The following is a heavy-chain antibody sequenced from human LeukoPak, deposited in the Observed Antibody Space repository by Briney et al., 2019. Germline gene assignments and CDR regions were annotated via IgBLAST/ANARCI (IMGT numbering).Heavy chain of an antibody. J-gene: IGHJ4*02. CDR3: ARDQHGPLDY. V-gene: IGHV4-34*01. CDR1: GGSFSGYY. D-gene: IGHD2-8*01. CDR2: INHSGST. Sequence: SETLSLTCAVYGGSFSGYYWSWIRQPPGKGLEWIGGINHSGSTNYNPSLKSRVTISVDTSKNQFSLKLSSVTAADTAVYYCARDQHGPLDYWGQGTLVTVSS.